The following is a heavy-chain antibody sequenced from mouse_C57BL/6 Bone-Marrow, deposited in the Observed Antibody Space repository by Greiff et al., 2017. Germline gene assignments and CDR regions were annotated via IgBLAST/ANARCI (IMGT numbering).Heavy chain of an antibody. Sequence: VQLQQSGAELARPGASVKLSCKASGYTFTSYGISWVKQRTGQGLEWIGEIYPRSGNTYYNEKFKGKATLTADKSSSTAYMELRSLTSEDSAVYFWARGFYGYDWFAYWGQGTLVTVSA. D-gene: IGHD2-2*01. CDR3: ARGFYGYDWFAY. J-gene: IGHJ3*01. CDR2: IYPRSGNT. CDR1: GYTFTSYG. V-gene: IGHV1-81*01.